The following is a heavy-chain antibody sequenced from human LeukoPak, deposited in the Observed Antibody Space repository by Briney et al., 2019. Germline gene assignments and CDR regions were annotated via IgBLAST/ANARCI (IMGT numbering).Heavy chain of an antibody. V-gene: IGHV3-48*03. CDR3: ALLAVASDFDY. J-gene: IGHJ4*02. Sequence: GGSLRLSCAVSRFPFSVYEMNWVRQAPGKGLEWVSNIASSGTTKYYADSVKGRFSISRDNATSSLYLQMNSLRVEDTAVYYCALLAVASDFDYWGQGALVTVSS. D-gene: IGHD6-19*01. CDR2: IASSGTTK. CDR1: RFPFSVYE.